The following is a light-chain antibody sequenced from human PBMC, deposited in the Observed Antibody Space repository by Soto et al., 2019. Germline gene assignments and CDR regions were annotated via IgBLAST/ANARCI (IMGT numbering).Light chain of an antibody. J-gene: IGKJ1*01. CDR1: QIISTY. Sequence: DIQMTQSPSSLSASVGDRVTISCRASQIISTYLNWYQQKPGTAPRLLISRASSVKSGVPSRFSGSGSGRDFTLTISSLRPEDIATYFCQQCYTSPPWTFGQGTKVEVK. CDR3: QQCYTSPPWT. V-gene: IGKV1-39*01. CDR2: RAS.